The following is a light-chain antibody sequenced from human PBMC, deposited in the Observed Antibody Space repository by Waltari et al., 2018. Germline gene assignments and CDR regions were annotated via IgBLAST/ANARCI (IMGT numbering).Light chain of an antibody. CDR1: QTIGNY. J-gene: IGKJ1*01. Sequence: YMTQSPSSLSASVGDRITITYRASQTIGNYVNWYQQKPGTAPKLLIYGVSTLQRGVPSRFSGSGGETQFTLTISGLQREDFATYYCQQSWSLPTFGQGTIVDVK. V-gene: IGKV1-39*01. CDR3: QQSWSLPT. CDR2: GVS.